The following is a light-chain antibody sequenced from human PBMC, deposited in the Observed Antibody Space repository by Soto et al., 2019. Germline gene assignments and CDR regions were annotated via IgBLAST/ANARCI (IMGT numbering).Light chain of an antibody. V-gene: IGKV3-15*01. CDR3: QHYGSSSWT. Sequence: EIVMTQSPVTLSLSPGERATLSCRASQSISSNLAWYQQKRGQAPRLLIYGASTRATGIPARFSGSGSGTEFTLTIGSLQSEDFAVYYCQHYGSSSWTFGQGTKVDIK. CDR1: QSISSN. CDR2: GAS. J-gene: IGKJ1*01.